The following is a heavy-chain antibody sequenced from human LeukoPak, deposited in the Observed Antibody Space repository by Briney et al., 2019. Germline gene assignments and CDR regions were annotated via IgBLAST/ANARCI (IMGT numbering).Heavy chain of an antibody. Sequence: GGSLRLSCAVSGFTFTDFWMNWVRQAPGKGLDGVASIRQDGSERTHVDSVKGRFTISRDNTKNSLYLQMSDLRAEDTAVYYCARDGVAPGLYFDLWGQGTLVTVSS. CDR1: GFTFTDFW. D-gene: IGHD6-13*01. CDR3: ARDGVAPGLYFDL. J-gene: IGHJ4*02. CDR2: IRQDGSER. V-gene: IGHV3-7*01.